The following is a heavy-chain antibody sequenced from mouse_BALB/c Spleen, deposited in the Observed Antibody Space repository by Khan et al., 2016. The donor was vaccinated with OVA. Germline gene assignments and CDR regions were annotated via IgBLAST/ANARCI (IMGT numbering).Heavy chain of an antibody. J-gene: IGHJ2*01. CDR1: GYSITSGYG. CDR3: ARTARIKY. D-gene: IGHD1-2*01. V-gene: IGHV3-2*02. Sequence: EVQLVESGPGLVKPSQSLSLTCTVTGYSITSGYGWNWIRQFPGNKLEWMGYISYSGSTNYNPPLTSRISITRDPSKNQFFLQLNSGTTGDTAAYYCARTARIKYWGQGTTLTVSS. CDR2: ISYSGST.